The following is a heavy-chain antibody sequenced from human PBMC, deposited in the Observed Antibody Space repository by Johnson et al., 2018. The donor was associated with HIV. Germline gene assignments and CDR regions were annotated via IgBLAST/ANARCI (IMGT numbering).Heavy chain of an antibody. V-gene: IGHV3-13*01. Sequence: VQLVESGGGLVQPGRSLRLSCAASGFTFDDYAMHWVRQFTGKGLEWVSSIATAGDTYHPGSVKGRLSMSRDSASNSLYLQMNSLRAGDTAVYYCARGKGWLDAFDMWGQGTMVTVSS. CDR2: IATAGDT. CDR1: GFTFDDYA. CDR3: ARGKGWLDAFDM. D-gene: IGHD3-22*01. J-gene: IGHJ3*02.